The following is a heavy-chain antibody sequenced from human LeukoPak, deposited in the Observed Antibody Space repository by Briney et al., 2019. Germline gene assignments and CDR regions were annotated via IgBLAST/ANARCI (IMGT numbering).Heavy chain of an antibody. D-gene: IGHD3-10*01. CDR1: GGTLSSYA. V-gene: IGHV1-69*01. CDR3: ARDRGTMVRGVMGYYYGMDV. J-gene: IGHJ6*04. CDR2: IIPIFGTA. Sequence: ASVKVSCKASGGTLSSYAISWVRQAPGQGLEWMGGIIPIFGTANYAQKFQGRVTITADESTSTAYMELSSLRSEDTAVYYCARDRGTMVRGVMGYYYGMDVWGKGTTVTVSS.